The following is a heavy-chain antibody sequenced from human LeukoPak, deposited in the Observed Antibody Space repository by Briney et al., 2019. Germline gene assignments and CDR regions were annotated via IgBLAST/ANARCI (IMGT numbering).Heavy chain of an antibody. CDR1: GFTFN. J-gene: IGHJ4*02. V-gene: IGHV3-21*01. Sequence: GGSLRLSCAASGFTFNWVRQAPGKGLEWVAAISSSSRDIFYADSVKGRFSISRDNTQNSLSLQMNSLRAEDTAVYYCVREAAATLFDYWGQGTLVTVSS. CDR3: VREAAATLFDY. CDR2: ISSSSRDI. D-gene: IGHD1-26*01.